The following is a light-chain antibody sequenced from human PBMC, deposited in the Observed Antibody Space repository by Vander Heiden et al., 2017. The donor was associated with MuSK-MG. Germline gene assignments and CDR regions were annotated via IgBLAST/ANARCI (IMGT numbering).Light chain of an antibody. Sequence: EIVLTQSPATLSLSPGERATLSCRASQSVSSYLAWYQRKPGQAPRLLIYDASNRATGIPARFSGSGSGTDFTLTISSLEPEDFAVYYCQQRSNWPPVTFGHGTKVDIK. J-gene: IGKJ3*01. CDR2: DAS. CDR3: QQRSNWPPVT. CDR1: QSVSSY. V-gene: IGKV3-11*01.